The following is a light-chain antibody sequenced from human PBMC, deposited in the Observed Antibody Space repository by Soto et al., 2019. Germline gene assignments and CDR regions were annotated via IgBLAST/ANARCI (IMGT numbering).Light chain of an antibody. CDR2: VAS. CDR3: QQYGSSPVT. Sequence: EIVLTQSPGTLSLSPGERATLSCRASQSVSSSSLARYQQRPGQAPKLLIYVASSRATGIPDRFSGSGSGTDFTLTISRLEPEDFAVYYRQQYGSSPVTFGQGTQVEI. V-gene: IGKV3-20*01. J-gene: IGKJ1*01. CDR1: QSVSSSS.